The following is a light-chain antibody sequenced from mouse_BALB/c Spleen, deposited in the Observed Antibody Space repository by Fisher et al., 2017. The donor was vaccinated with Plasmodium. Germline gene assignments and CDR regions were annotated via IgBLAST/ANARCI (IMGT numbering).Light chain of an antibody. CDR1: QSISND. CDR2: YSS. Sequence: DIVLTQSPATLSVTPGDSVSLSCRATQSISNDLHWYQQKSHESPRVLIKYSSQSISGIPSRFSGSGSGTYYTLSISSVETEDFGIYFCQQSNSWPLTFGTGTKLELK. J-gene: IGKJ5*01. CDR3: QQSNSWPLT. V-gene: IGKV5-43*01.